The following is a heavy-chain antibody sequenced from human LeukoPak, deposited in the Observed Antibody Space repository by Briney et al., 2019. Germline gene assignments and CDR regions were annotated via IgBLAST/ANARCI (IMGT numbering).Heavy chain of an antibody. CDR1: GFTFSSYS. CDR2: ISRSSSSK. J-gene: IGHJ4*02. V-gene: IGHV3-48*02. D-gene: IGHD3-10*01. Sequence: GGSLRLSCAASGFTFSSYSMNWVRQAPGKGLAWVAYISRSSSSKHYADSVKGRFTISRDNAKNSLYLQMSSLRDEDTAVYYCVREDPSEYGSIDYWGQGTLVTVSS. CDR3: VREDPSEYGSIDY.